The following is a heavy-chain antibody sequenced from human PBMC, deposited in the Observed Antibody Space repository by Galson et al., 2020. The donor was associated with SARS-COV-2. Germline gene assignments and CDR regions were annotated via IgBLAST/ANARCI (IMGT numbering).Heavy chain of an antibody. J-gene: IGHJ4*02. CDR1: GYTFTSYD. V-gene: IGHV1-8*01. CDR2: MNPNSGNT. D-gene: IGHD6-13*01. CDR3: ARYPAGMSSDY. Sequence: ASVKVSCKASGYTFTSYDINWVRQATGQGLEWMGWMNPNSGNTVYAQKFQGRVTMTRDSSITTAYMELSSLRSDDTAVYYCARYPAGMSSDYWGQGTLVTVSA.